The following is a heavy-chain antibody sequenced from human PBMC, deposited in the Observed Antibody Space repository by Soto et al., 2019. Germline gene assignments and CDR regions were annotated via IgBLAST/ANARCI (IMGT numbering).Heavy chain of an antibody. CDR1: GYTFTSYG. D-gene: IGHD3-10*01. Sequence: QVQLVQSGAEVKKPGASVKVSCKASGYTFTSYGISWVRQAPGQGLEWMGWISAYNGNTNYAQKPQGRVTMTPDTSTSTAYMELRSLRSDDTAVYYCARDTVNTMVRGVDYYYYGMDVWGQVTTVTVSS. J-gene: IGHJ6*02. V-gene: IGHV1-18*01. CDR2: ISAYNGNT. CDR3: ARDTVNTMVRGVDYYYYGMDV.